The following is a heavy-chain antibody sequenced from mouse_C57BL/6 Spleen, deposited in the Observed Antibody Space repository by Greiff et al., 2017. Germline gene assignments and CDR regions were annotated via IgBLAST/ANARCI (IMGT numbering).Heavy chain of an antibody. V-gene: IGHV1-62-2*01. Sequence: QVQLQQSGAELVKPGASVKLSCKASGYTFTEYTINWVKQRSGQGLEWIGWFYPGSGSIKYNEKFKYKATLTADKSSSTVYMELSRLTSEYSAVYFCARHKNYKSDPVYYFDYWGQGTTLTVSS. CDR2: FYPGSGSI. J-gene: IGHJ2*01. D-gene: IGHD2-12*01. CDR3: ARHKNYKSDPVYYFDY. CDR1: GYTFTEYT.